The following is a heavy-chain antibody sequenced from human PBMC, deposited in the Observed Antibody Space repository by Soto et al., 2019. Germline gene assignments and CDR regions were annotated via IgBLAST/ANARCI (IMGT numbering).Heavy chain of an antibody. Sequence: GGSLRLSCAASGFTFSSYGMHWVRQAPGKGLEWVAVISYDGSNKYYADSVKGRFTISRDNSKNTLYLQMNSLRAEDTAVYYCAKDTRIAAAGSRYYYYYYGMDVWGQGTTVTVSS. J-gene: IGHJ6*02. D-gene: IGHD6-13*01. CDR1: GFTFSSYG. CDR3: AKDTRIAAAGSRYYYYYYGMDV. V-gene: IGHV3-30*18. CDR2: ISYDGSNK.